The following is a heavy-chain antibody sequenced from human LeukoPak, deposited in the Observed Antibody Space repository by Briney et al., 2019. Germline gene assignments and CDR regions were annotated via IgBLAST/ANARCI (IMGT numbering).Heavy chain of an antibody. V-gene: IGHV1-2*02. Sequence: ASVKVSREASVYTSTGYYMHWVRQAPGQGLEWMGWINLNIGGTNYTQKFQGRVTMTRDTSISTAYMELSRLRSDDTGVYYCARGRYCSSTSCYPHYYYMDVWGKGTTVTVSS. D-gene: IGHD2-2*01. CDR2: INLNIGGT. CDR1: VYTSTGYY. J-gene: IGHJ6*03. CDR3: ARGRYCSSTSCYPHYYYMDV.